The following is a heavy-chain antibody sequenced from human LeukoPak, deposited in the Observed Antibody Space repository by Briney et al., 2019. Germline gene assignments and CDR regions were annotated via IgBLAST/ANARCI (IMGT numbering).Heavy chain of an antibody. CDR3: ARGRRHSSGWFDFDY. J-gene: IGHJ4*02. CDR1: GFIFRSYP. V-gene: IGHV3-30*01. D-gene: IGHD6-19*01. CDR2: VSYDGSGE. Sequence: PGGSLRLSCAASGFIFRSYPMHWVRQAPGKGLEWVAVVSYDGSGENYADSVNGRFTISRDNSKNTLYLQMNSLRAEDTAVFYCARGRRHSSGWFDFDYWGQGTLVTVSS.